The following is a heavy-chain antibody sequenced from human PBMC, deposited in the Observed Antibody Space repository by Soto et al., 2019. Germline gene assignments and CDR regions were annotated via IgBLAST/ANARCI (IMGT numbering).Heavy chain of an antibody. D-gene: IGHD5-18*01. J-gene: IGHJ3*02. CDR3: ATHSARIPNDAFDI. V-gene: IGHV4-4*07. Sequence: QVQLQESGPGLVKPSETLSLTCTVSGGSISSYYWSWIRQPAGKGLEWIGRIYTSGSTNYNPSLKSRVTMSVDTSKNQFSLKLSSVTAADTAVYYCATHSARIPNDAFDIWGQGTMVSVSS. CDR2: IYTSGST. CDR1: GGSISSYY.